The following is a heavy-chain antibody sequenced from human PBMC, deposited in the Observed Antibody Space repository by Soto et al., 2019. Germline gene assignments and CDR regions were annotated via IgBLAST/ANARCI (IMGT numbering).Heavy chain of an antibody. J-gene: IGHJ6*03. Sequence: QVQLQQWGAGLLKPSETLSLTCAVYGGSFSGYYWSWIRQPPGKGLEWIGEINHSGSTNYNPSLKSRVTISVDTSKNQFSLKLGSVTAADTAVYYCARGRGGLWFGELYYYYYYMDVWGKGTTVTVSS. D-gene: IGHD3-10*01. V-gene: IGHV4-34*01. CDR1: GGSFSGYY. CDR3: ARGRGGLWFGELYYYYYYMDV. CDR2: INHSGST.